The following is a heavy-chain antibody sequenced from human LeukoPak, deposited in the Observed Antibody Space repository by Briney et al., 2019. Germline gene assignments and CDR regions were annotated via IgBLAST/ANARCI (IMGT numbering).Heavy chain of an antibody. CDR3: ARNYDILTGYLDY. V-gene: IGHV1-18*04. Sequence: ASVEVSCKASGYTFIGYYMHWVRQAPGQGLEWMGWISAYNGNTDYAQKLQGRVTMTTDTSTSTAYMELRSLRSDDTAVYYCARNYDILTGYLDYWGQGTLVTVSS. D-gene: IGHD3-9*01. CDR1: GYTFIGYY. J-gene: IGHJ4*02. CDR2: ISAYNGNT.